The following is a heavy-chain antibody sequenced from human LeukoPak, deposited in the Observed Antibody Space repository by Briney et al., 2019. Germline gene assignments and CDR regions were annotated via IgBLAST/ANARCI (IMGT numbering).Heavy chain of an antibody. V-gene: IGHV4-34*01. CDR1: GGSFSGYY. J-gene: IGHJ4*02. D-gene: IGHD3-22*01. CDR2: INHSGST. CDR3: ATQRQSYDSSGYYLDY. Sequence: SETLSLTCAVYGGSFSGYYWSWIRQPPGKGLEWIGEINHSGSTNYSPSLKSRVTISVDTSKNQFSLKLSSVTAADTAVYYCATQRQSYDSSGYYLDYWGQGTLVTVSS.